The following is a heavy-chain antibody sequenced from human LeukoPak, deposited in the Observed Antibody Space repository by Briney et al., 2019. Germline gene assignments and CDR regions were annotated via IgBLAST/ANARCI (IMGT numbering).Heavy chain of an antibody. D-gene: IGHD2-15*01. Sequence: SVKVSCKASGGTFSSYAISWVRQAPGQGLEWMGGIIPIFGTANYAQKFQGRVTITTDESTSTAYMELSSLRSEDTAVYYCARDPCSGGSCQDIYWGQGTLVTVSS. CDR1: GGTFSSYA. J-gene: IGHJ4*02. CDR2: IIPIFGTA. CDR3: ARDPCSGGSCQDIY. V-gene: IGHV1-69*05.